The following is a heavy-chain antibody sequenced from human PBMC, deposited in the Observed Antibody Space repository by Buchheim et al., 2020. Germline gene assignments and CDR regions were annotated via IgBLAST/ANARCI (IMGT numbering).Heavy chain of an antibody. CDR1: GFTFSSYS. J-gene: IGHJ4*02. CDR2: ISSSSRTI. V-gene: IGHV3-48*01. CDR3: ARDRALYDILTGYYNVDYFDY. D-gene: IGHD3-9*01. Sequence: EVQLVESGGGLVQPGGSLRLSCAASGFTFSSYSMNWVRQAPGKGLEWVSYISSSSRTIYYADSVKGRFTISRDNAKNSLYLQMNSLRAEDTAVYYCARDRALYDILTGYYNVDYFDYWGQGTL.